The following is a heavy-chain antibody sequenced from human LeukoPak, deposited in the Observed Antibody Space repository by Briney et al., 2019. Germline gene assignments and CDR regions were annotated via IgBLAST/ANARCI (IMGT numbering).Heavy chain of an antibody. CDR1: GFTFSSYA. Sequence: GGSLRLSCAAPGFTFSSYAMTWVRQAPGKGLEWVSTISGSGGSTYYADSVKGRFTFSRDNSKNTLYLQMNSLRADDTAVYYCANNMTTVTAFDYWGQGTLVTVSS. CDR2: ISGSGGST. J-gene: IGHJ4*02. CDR3: ANNMTTVTAFDY. V-gene: IGHV3-23*01. D-gene: IGHD4-17*01.